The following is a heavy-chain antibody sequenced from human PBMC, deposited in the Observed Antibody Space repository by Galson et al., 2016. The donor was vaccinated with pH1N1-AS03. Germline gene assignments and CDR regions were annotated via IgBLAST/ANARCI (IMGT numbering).Heavy chain of an antibody. D-gene: IGHD3-9*01. Sequence: SLRLSCAASGFTFSDYYMSWIRQAPGKGLEWISCITSSGGSGPTIYYADSVKGRFTISRDNAKNSLYLKMNSLRADYTAVYYCARGWYDIWTGYLVDPFDYWGQGALVTVSS. CDR1: GFTFSDYY. CDR2: ITSSGGSGPTI. J-gene: IGHJ4*02. V-gene: IGHV3-11*01. CDR3: ARGWYDIWTGYLVDPFDY.